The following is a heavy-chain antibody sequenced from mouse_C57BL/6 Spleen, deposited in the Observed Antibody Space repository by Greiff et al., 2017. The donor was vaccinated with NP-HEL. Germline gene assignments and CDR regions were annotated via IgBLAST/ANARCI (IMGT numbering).Heavy chain of an antibody. CDR2: IYPRSGNT. D-gene: IGHD2-2*01. CDR1: GYTFTSYG. Sequence: VQLQQSGAELARPGASVKLSCKASGYTFTSYGISWVKQRTGQGLEWIGEIYPRSGNTYYNEKFKGKATLTADKSSSTAYMELRSLTSEDSAVYFCARRGYGYETDDYWGQGTTLTVSS. V-gene: IGHV1-81*01. CDR3: ARRGYGYETDDY. J-gene: IGHJ2*01.